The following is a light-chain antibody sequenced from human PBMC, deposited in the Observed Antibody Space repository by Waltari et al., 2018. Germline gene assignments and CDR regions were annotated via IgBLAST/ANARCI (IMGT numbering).Light chain of an antibody. V-gene: IGKV3-11*01. CDR3: HNHERWPAT. CDR2: AAS. J-gene: IGKJ1*01. Sequence: VLTQSPVTLSLSPGETATLSCRASQCISKYLVWYQQRPGHAPRLLIYAASTRATGVPARFSGSGYGTDFTHTDSGLEPEDFAVYSCHNHERWPATFGQGTKVDIK. CDR1: QCISKY.